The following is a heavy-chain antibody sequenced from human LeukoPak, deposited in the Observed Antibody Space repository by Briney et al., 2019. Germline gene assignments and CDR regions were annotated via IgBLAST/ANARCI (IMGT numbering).Heavy chain of an antibody. J-gene: IGHJ5*02. V-gene: IGHV4-39*07. CDR1: GGSISSSSYY. D-gene: IGHD3-10*01. Sequence: SETLSLTCTVSGGSISSSSYYWGWIRQPPGKGLEWIGSIYYSGSTYYNPSLKSRVTISLDRSNNQFSLRLTSVTAADTAVYYCARAGAWQIDPWGQGTLVAVSS. CDR2: IYYSGST. CDR3: ARAGAWQIDP.